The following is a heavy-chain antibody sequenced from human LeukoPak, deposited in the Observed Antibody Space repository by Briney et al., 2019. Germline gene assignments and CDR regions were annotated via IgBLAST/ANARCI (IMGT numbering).Heavy chain of an antibody. D-gene: IGHD3-10*01. CDR2: IYYSGST. CDR3: ATMVRGTHMYYFDY. Sequence: PSETLSLTCTVSGGSISSSSYYWGWIRQPPGKGLEWIGSIYYSGSTHYNPSLKSRVTISVDTSKKQFSLKLSSVTAADTAVYYCATMVRGTHMYYFDYWGQGTLVTVSS. V-gene: IGHV4-39*07. CDR1: GGSISSSSYY. J-gene: IGHJ4*02.